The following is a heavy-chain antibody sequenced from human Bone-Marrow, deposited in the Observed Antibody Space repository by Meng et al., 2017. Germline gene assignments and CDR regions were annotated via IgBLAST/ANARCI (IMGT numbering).Heavy chain of an antibody. Sequence: GESLKISCAASGFTFSSYAMHWVRQAPGKGLEWVAVISYDGSNKYYSTSLKTRLTISKDTSKNQVVLTMTNMDPVDTATYYCARMYWNGLTYYYYGMDVWGQGTMVTVSS. CDR1: GFTFSSYA. J-gene: IGHJ6*02. CDR3: ARMYWNGLTYYYYGMDV. V-gene: IGHV3-30*14. CDR2: ISYDGSNK. D-gene: IGHD1-1*01.